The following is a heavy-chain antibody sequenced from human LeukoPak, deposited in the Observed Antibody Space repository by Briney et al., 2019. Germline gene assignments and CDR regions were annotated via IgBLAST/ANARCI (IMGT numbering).Heavy chain of an antibody. D-gene: IGHD6-19*01. Sequence: SETLSLTCTVSGGSISSGSYYWSWIRQPAGKGLEWIGRIYTSGSTNYNPSLKSRVTISVDTSKNQFSLKPSSVTAADTAVYYCARALAVAGPKYFDYWGQGTLVTVSS. CDR1: GGSISSGSYY. V-gene: IGHV4-61*02. CDR2: IYTSGST. CDR3: ARALAVAGPKYFDY. J-gene: IGHJ4*02.